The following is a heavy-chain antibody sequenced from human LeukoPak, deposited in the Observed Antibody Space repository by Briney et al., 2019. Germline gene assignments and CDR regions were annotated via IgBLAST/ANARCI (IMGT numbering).Heavy chain of an antibody. J-gene: IGHJ4*02. CDR3: VADFWADKDY. CDR1: GLSLTNFGFG. Sequence: PGGSLRLSCAASGLSLTNFGFGMHWIRQAPGKGLEWVASLWNTGINKNYADSVQGRFTISRDNSKNTLFLDMNSLRTDDTGVYYCVADFWADKDYWGQGTLVTVSS. D-gene: IGHD3-3*01. CDR2: LWNTGINK. V-gene: IGHV3-30*02.